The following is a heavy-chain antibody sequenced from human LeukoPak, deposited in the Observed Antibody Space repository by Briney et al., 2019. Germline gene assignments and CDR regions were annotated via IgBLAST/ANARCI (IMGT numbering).Heavy chain of an antibody. V-gene: IGHV1-8*01. Sequence: ASVNVSCNASGYSFSIYDINWVRQATGQGLEWMVWMNPNSGNTGYAQQFQGRVTMTRNTSINTAYMELSGLISEDTAVYFCTTAGERPIRYFDYWGQGTLVTVSS. CDR1: GYSFSIYD. D-gene: IGHD3-9*01. J-gene: IGHJ4*02. CDR2: MNPNSGNT. CDR3: TTAGERPIRYFDY.